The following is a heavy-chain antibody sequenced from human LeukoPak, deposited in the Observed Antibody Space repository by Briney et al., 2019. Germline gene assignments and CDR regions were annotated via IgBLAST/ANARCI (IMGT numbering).Heavy chain of an antibody. CDR1: GGSISSYY. V-gene: IGHV4-59*01. CDR3: ARGNPLRGYSHGYVVDV. Sequence: SSETLSLTCTVSGGSISSYYWSWIRQPPGKGLECIGYIYYSGSTNYNPSLKSRVTISVDTSKNQFSLKLSSVTAADTAVYYCARGNPLRGYSHGYVVDVWGKGTTVTVSS. D-gene: IGHD5-18*01. CDR2: IYYSGST. J-gene: IGHJ6*04.